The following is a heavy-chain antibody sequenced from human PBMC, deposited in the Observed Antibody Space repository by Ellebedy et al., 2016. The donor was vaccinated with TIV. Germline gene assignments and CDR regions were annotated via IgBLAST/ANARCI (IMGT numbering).Heavy chain of an antibody. CDR2: IIPIFGTA. Sequence: SVKVSCXASGGTFSSYAISWVRQAPGQGLEWMGGIIPIFGTANYAQKFQGRVTITADKSTSTAYMELSSLRSEDTAVYYCARLGVTPAQGKTRFTDWGQGNLVTVSS. CDR1: GGTFSSYA. D-gene: IGHD3-10*01. V-gene: IGHV1-69*06. CDR3: ARLGVTPAQGKTRFTD. J-gene: IGHJ4*02.